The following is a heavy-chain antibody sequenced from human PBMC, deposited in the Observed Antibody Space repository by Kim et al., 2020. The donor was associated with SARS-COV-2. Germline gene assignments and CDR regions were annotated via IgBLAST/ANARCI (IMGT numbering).Heavy chain of an antibody. CDR3: ARESIAAPTYYYYGMDV. D-gene: IGHD6-6*01. CDR1: GGTFSSYA. J-gene: IGHJ6*02. CDR2: IIPIFGTA. Sequence: SVKVSCKASGGTFSSYAISWVRQVPGQGLEWMGGIIPIFGTANYAQKFQGRVTITADESTSTAYMELSSLRSEDTAVYYCARESIAAPTYYYYGMDVWGQGSPVSVSS. V-gene: IGHV1-69*13.